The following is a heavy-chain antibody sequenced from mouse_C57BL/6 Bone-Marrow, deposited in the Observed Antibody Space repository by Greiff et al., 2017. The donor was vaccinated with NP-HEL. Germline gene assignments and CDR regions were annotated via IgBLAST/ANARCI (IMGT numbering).Heavy chain of an antibody. D-gene: IGHD4-1*01. CDR1: GFTFSSYG. CDR3: ARNEDWDRGGNVDY. Sequence: EVQRVESGGDLVKPGGSLKLSCAASGFTFSSYGMSWVRQTPDKRLEWVATISSGGSYTYYPDSVKGRFTISRDNAKNTLYLQMSSLKSEDTAMYYCARNEDWDRGGNVDYWGQGTTLTVSS. CDR2: ISSGGSYT. J-gene: IGHJ2*01. V-gene: IGHV5-6*01.